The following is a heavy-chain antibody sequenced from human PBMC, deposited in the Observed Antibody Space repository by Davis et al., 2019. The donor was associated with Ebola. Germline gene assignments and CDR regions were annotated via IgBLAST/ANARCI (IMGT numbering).Heavy chain of an antibody. CDR3: ARGSITIFGVVTSDY. V-gene: IGHV3-21*01. CDR1: GFTFSSYS. CDR2: ISSSSSYI. Sequence: PGGSLRLSCAASGFTFSSYSMNWVRQAPGKGLEWVSSISSSSSYIYYADSVKGRFTISRDNAKNSLYLQMNSLRAEDTAVYYCARGSITIFGVVTSDYWGQGTLVTVSS. J-gene: IGHJ4*02. D-gene: IGHD3-3*01.